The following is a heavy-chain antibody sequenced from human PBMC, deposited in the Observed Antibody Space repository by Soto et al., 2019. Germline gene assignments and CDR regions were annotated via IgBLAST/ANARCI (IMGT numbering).Heavy chain of an antibody. V-gene: IGHV4-34*01. Sequence: QVQLQQWGAGLLKPSETLSLTCAVYGGSFSGYYWSWIRQPPGKGLEWIGEINHSGSTNYNPSLKSRVTISVDTSKNQFSLKLSSVTAADTAVYYCARDVLRYFDWSPRWFDPWGQGTLVTVSS. J-gene: IGHJ5*02. CDR2: INHSGST. CDR3: ARDVLRYFDWSPRWFDP. D-gene: IGHD3-9*01. CDR1: GGSFSGYY.